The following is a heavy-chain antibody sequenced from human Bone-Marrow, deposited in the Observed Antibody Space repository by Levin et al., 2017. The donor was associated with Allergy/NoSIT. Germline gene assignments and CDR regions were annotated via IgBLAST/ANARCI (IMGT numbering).Heavy chain of an antibody. CDR3: VRESAMVRGVIG. D-gene: IGHD3-10*01. CDR2: INSDGSST. J-gene: IGHJ4*02. CDR1: GFTFSKYW. V-gene: IGHV3-74*01. Sequence: PGGSLRLSCAASGFTFSKYWMHWVRQAPGKGLMWVSRINSDGSSTNYADSVKGRFTVSRDNAKTTLYLQMDSLRAEDTAVYYCVRESAMVRGVIGWGQGTLVTVSS.